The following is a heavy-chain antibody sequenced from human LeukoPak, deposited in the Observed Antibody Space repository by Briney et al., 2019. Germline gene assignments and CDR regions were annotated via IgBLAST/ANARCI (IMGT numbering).Heavy chain of an antibody. V-gene: IGHV3-21*01. Sequence: GGSLRLSCAASGFSFSDFVMSWVRQAPGKGLEWVSSISSSSSYIYYADSVKGRFTISRDNAKNSLYLQMNSLRAEDTAVYYCARVRGGMVRGVIDYWGQGTLVTVSS. J-gene: IGHJ4*02. CDR1: GFSFSDFV. CDR3: ARVRGGMVRGVIDY. CDR2: ISSSSSYI. D-gene: IGHD3-10*01.